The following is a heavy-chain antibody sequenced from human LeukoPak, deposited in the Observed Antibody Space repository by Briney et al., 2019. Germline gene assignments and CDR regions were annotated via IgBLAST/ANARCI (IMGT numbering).Heavy chain of an antibody. CDR2: INPNSGGT. J-gene: IGHJ1*01. D-gene: IGHD6-19*01. CDR3: ASDFDGHSTGWIPFQH. V-gene: IGHV1-2*02. CDR1: GYTFTGYY. Sequence: ASVKASCKASGYTFTGYYLHWVRQAPGQGLEWMGWINPNSGGTNYAHKFQGRVTMTRDTSISTAYMELSRLRSDDTAVYFCASDFDGHSTGWIPFQHWGQGTLVTVSS.